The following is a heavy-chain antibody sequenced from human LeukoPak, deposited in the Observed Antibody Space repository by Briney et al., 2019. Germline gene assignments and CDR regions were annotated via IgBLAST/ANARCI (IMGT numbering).Heavy chain of an antibody. CDR2: ISTDASST. J-gene: IGHJ4*02. CDR3: ATYRQVLLPFES. Sequence: GGSPRLSCAGSGFTFSSYWMHWVRQAPGKGLVWVSRISTDASSTTYADSVKGRFTISRDNAKGTLYLQMSSLRAEDTAIYYCATYRQVLLPFESWGQGTLVTVSS. D-gene: IGHD2-8*02. V-gene: IGHV3-74*01. CDR1: GFTFSSYW.